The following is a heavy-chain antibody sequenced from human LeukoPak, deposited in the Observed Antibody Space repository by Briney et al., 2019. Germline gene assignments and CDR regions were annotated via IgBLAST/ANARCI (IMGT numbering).Heavy chain of an antibody. CDR1: GGTFSSYA. CDR2: IIPIFGTA. Sequence: ASVKVSCKASGGTFSSYAISWVRQAPGQGLEWMGRIIPIFGTANYAQKFQGRVTITTDESTSTAYMELSSLRSEDTAVYYCARDYYDSSGYYPYYFDYWGQGTPVTVSS. V-gene: IGHV1-69*05. D-gene: IGHD3-22*01. CDR3: ARDYYDSSGYYPYYFDY. J-gene: IGHJ4*02.